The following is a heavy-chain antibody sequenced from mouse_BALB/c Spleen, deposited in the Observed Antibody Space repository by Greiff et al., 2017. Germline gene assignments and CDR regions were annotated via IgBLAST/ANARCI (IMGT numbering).Heavy chain of an antibody. CDR3: TREGGYYNYFDY. V-gene: IGHV1-5*01. Sequence: EVQLQQSGTVLARPGASVKMSCKASGYTFTSYWMHWVKQRPGQGLEWIGAIYPGNSDTSYNQKFKGKAKLTAVTSTSTAYMELSSLTNEDSAVYYCTREGGYYNYFDYWGQGTTLTVSS. CDR2: IYPGNSDT. CDR1: GYTFTSYW. D-gene: IGHD3-1*01. J-gene: IGHJ2*01.